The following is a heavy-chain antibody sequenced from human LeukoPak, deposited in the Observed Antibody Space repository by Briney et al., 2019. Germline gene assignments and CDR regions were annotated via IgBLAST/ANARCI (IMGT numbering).Heavy chain of an antibody. D-gene: IGHD3-10*01. CDR2: INNGAGDT. CDR3: ARSGLATCHY. J-gene: IGHJ4*02. V-gene: IGHV3-23*01. CDR1: GFIFTDYA. Sequence: PGGSLRLSCQASGFIFTDYAMSWVRQAPGKGLEWVSSINNGAGDTFFADSVKGRFTISRDDSRGMVYLQMNSLTAEDTAVYCCARSGLATCHYWGQGTLVTVSS.